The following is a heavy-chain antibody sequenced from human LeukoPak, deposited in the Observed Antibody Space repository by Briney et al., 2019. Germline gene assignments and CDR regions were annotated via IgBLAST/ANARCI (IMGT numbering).Heavy chain of an antibody. D-gene: IGHD3-16*01. J-gene: IGHJ4*02. V-gene: IGHV3-7*01. CDR3: ARGRGWVDH. Sequence: ETLSLTCTVSGGSISSYYWSWFRQTPGKGLEWVANIHDDGRVTNYVDSVKGRFTISRDDARNSVYLQLNSLRAEDTALYYCARGRGWVDHWGQGTLVTVSS. CDR2: IHDDGRVT. CDR1: GGSISSYY.